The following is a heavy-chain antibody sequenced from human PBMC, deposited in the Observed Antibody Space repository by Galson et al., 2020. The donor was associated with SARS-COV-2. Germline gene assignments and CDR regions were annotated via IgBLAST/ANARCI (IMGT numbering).Heavy chain of an antibody. Sequence: ALVKVSCKASGYTFTGYYMHWVRQAPGQGLEWMGWTNPNSGGTDYAQKFQGRVTMTRDTSISTAYMELSSLRSDDTAVYYCARGTVVVGATIDYYYMDVLGQGTTVTVSS. CDR1: GYTFTGYY. CDR2: TNPNSGGT. V-gene: IGHV1-2*02. J-gene: IGHJ6*03. CDR3: ARGTVVVGATIDYYYMDV. D-gene: IGHD2-15*01.